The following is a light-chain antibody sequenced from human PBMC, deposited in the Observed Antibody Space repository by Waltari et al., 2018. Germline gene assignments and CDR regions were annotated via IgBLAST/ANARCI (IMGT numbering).Light chain of an antibody. CDR3: QQSFSSPWT. CDR1: QNIRTY. V-gene: IGKV1-39*01. Sequence: DIQMTQSPSSLSGSVGDTVTVTCRASQNIRTYLNWYQQKTAKAPKLLIYGASTLQRGVPSRFRGSASGTEFTLTVTNLQPDDFATYFCQQSFSSPWTFGQGTTVNI. CDR2: GAS. J-gene: IGKJ1*01.